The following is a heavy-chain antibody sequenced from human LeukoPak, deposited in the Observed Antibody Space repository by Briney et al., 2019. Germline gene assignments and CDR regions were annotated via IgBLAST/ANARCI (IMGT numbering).Heavy chain of an antibody. D-gene: IGHD2-2*02. Sequence: GPSVKVSCKASGYTFTGYSMHWVRQAPGQGLEWMGWNNPNSGGTTYAQQFQGRVTMTRDTSISTAYMELSRLRSDDTAVYYCARPNRLGYCSSTSCYSRDAFDIWGQGTMVTVSS. V-gene: IGHV1-2*02. CDR1: GYTFTGYS. J-gene: IGHJ3*02. CDR3: ARPNRLGYCSSTSCYSRDAFDI. CDR2: NNPNSGGT.